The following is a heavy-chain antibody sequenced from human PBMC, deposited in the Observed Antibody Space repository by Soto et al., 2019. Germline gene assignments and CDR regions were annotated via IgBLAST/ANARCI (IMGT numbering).Heavy chain of an antibody. CDR2: ISAYNGNT. J-gene: IGHJ4*02. CDR3: ARVSINGTHLEY. Sequence: ASVKVSFKASCYTFTSYFISLFLQAPGQGLEWMGWISAYNGNTNYAQKLQGRVTMTTDTSTSTAYMELRSLRSDDTAVYYCARVSINGTHLEYWGKRNMVNVSS. CDR1: CYTFTSYF. V-gene: IGHV1-18*04. D-gene: IGHD1-7*01.